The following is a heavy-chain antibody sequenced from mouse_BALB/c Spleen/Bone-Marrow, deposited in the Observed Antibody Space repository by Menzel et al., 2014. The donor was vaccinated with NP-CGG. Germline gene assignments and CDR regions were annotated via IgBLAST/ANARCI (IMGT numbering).Heavy chain of an antibody. CDR2: INPSNGGT. CDR1: GYTFTSYC. V-gene: IGHV1S81*02. J-gene: IGHJ3*01. Sequence: QVQLQQSGAELVKPGASVKLSCKASGYTFTSYCMYWVKQRPGQGLEWIGEINPSNGGTNFNEKFKSKATLTVDKSSSTAYMQLSSLTSEDSAVYYCTREGDSLFAYWGQGTLVTVSA. D-gene: IGHD2-13*01. CDR3: TREGDSLFAY.